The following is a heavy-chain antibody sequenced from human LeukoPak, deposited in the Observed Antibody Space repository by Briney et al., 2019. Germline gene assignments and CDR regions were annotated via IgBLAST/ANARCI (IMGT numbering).Heavy chain of an antibody. D-gene: IGHD2-8*01. V-gene: IGHV3-30*02. CDR2: IQYDGSNQ. CDR3: AKDRCSNGIGCYYYYMDV. Sequence: GGSLRLSCAASGFTFSSYGMHWVRQAPGKGLEWVAYIQYDGSNQQYADSVKGRFSISRDNSKNILYLQMNSLRAEDTAVYYCAKDRCSNGIGCYYYYMDVWGKGATVTISS. CDR1: GFTFSSYG. J-gene: IGHJ6*03.